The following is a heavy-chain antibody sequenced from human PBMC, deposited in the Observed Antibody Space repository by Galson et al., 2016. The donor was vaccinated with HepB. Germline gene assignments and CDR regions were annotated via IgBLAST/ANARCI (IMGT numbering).Heavy chain of an antibody. CDR3: AKDGTGLSSSGTYLDF. V-gene: IGHV3-23*01. J-gene: IGHJ4*02. CDR2: VSGTGGTT. Sequence: SLRLSCAASGFTFSTYAMTWVRQAPGKGLEWVPVVSGTGGTTYYADSVKGRFTISRDNSKNTLYLQMNSLRAEDTAVYYCAKDGTGLSSSGTYLDFWGQGILVTVSS. D-gene: IGHD6-13*01. CDR1: GFTFSTYA.